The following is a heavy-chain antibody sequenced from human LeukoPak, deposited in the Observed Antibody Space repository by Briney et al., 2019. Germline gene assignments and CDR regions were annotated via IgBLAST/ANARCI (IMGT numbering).Heavy chain of an antibody. CDR3: ARAGRPYYYCYMDV. CDR1: GYTFTSYG. J-gene: IGHJ6*03. Sequence: ASVKVSCKASGYTFTSYGISWVGPPPGQGLDWVGWISAYNGNTNYAQKLPGRVTMTTDTSTSTAYMELRSLRSDDTAVYHCARAGRPYYYCYMDVWGKGTTLTV. D-gene: IGHD6-6*01. CDR2: ISAYNGNT. V-gene: IGHV1-18*01.